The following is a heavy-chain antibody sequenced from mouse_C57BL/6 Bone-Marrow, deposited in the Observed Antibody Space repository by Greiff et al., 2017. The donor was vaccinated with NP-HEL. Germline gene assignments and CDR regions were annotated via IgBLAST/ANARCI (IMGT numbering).Heavy chain of an antibody. CDR1: GYSITSGYD. Sequence: DVQLQESGPGMVKPSQSLSLTCTVTGYSITSGYDWHWIRHFPGNKLEWMGYISYSGSTNYNPSLKSRISITHDTSKNHFFLKLNSVTTEDTATYYCARDGYDGYPYWYFDVWGTGTTVTVSS. CDR3: ARDGYDGYPYWYFDV. J-gene: IGHJ1*03. V-gene: IGHV3-1*01. CDR2: ISYSGST. D-gene: IGHD2-3*01.